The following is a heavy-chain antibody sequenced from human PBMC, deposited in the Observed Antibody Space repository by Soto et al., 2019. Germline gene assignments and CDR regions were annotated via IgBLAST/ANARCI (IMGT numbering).Heavy chain of an antibody. CDR3: ASATTTVTTRPTLGY. V-gene: IGHV3-74*01. D-gene: IGHD4-17*01. Sequence: EVQLVESGGGLVQPGGSLRLSCAASGFTFNSYWMHWVRQAPGKGLVWVSRLDRDGTDTNYADSVKGRFTISRDNAKNTLFLQMNSLTAKDTAVYYCASATTTVTTRPTLGYWGRGTLVTVSS. CDR1: GFTFNSYW. J-gene: IGHJ4*02. CDR2: LDRDGTDT.